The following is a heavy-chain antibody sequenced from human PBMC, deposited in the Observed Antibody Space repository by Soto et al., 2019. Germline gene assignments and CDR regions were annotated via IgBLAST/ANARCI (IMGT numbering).Heavy chain of an antibody. CDR3: AGTTSHHWLYMDV. J-gene: IGHJ6*03. V-gene: IGHV6-1*01. D-gene: IGHD1-1*01. Sequence: SQTLSLTCAISGDSVSSNSAAWNWIRQSPSRGLEWLGRTYYRSRWYNDYAVSVRSRITVNADTSKNQFSLQLTSVTLEDTAIYYCAGTTSHHWLYMDVWGRGTTVTVSS. CDR1: GDSVSSNSAA. CDR2: TYYRSRWYN.